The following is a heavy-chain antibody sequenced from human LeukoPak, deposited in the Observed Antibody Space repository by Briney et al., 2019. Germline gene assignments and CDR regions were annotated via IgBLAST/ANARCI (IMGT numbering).Heavy chain of an antibody. J-gene: IGHJ4*02. D-gene: IGHD3-10*01. Sequence: GGSLRLSCAASGFTFSSYAMSWVRQAPGKGLEWVSAISGSGGSTYYADSVKGRFTISRDNSKNTLYLQMNSLRAEVTPVYYCAKDYYGSGSYYKGFFEPLDYWGQGTLVTVSS. V-gene: IGHV3-23*01. CDR1: GFTFSSYA. CDR3: AKDYYGSGSYYKGFFEPLDY. CDR2: ISGSGGST.